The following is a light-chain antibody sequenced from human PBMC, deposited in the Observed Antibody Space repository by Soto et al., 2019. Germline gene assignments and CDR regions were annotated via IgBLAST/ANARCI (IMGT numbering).Light chain of an antibody. CDR1: SSNIGAGYD. CDR3: QSFDLSLSAVI. J-gene: IGLJ2*01. Sequence: QPVVTQPPSVSGAPGQTVTISCTGSSSNIGAGYDVHWYQQFPGTAPKLLISGSNNRPSGVPDRFSGSKSGTSASLAITGLQPEDEANYYCQSFDLSLSAVILGGGTKLTVL. CDR2: GSN. V-gene: IGLV1-40*01.